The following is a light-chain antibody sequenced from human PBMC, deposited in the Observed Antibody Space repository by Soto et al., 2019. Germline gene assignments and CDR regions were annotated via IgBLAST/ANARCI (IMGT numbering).Light chain of an antibody. V-gene: IGLV2-14*01. CDR3: CSYTTSSTLV. Sequence: QSVLTQPASVSGSPGQSIAISCAGTSSDTGTYNHVSWYQQHPGKAPQLIIYEDINRPSGLSSRFSGSKSGNTASLTISGLQAEDEADYFCCSYTTSSTLVCGTGTKVTVL. J-gene: IGLJ1*01. CDR2: EDI. CDR1: SSDTGTYNH.